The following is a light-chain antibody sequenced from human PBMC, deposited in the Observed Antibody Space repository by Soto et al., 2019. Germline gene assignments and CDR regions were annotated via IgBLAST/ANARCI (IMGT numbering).Light chain of an antibody. J-gene: IGKJ2*01. CDR2: DAS. Sequence: DIQMTQSPSTLSASVGDRVTITCRASQSISSWLAWYQQKPGKAPKLLNYDASSLESGVPSRFSGSGSGTEFTLTISSLQPDDFATYYCQQYNSYWYTFGQGTKLEIK. V-gene: IGKV1-5*01. CDR1: QSISSW. CDR3: QQYNSYWYT.